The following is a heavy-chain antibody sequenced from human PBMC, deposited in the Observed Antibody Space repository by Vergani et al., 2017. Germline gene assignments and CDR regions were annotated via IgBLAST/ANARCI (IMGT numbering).Heavy chain of an antibody. Sequence: EVQLVQSGAEVKKPGESLKISCKGSGYRFTSYWIGWVRQMPGKVLDWMGILYPGDSDTRYSPSFQGQVTISADESISTAYLQWSSLKASDTAIYYCARRSRYYFDYWGQGTLVTVSS. CDR3: ARRSRYYFDY. CDR1: GYRFTSYW. CDR2: LYPGDSDT. V-gene: IGHV5-51*03. J-gene: IGHJ4*02.